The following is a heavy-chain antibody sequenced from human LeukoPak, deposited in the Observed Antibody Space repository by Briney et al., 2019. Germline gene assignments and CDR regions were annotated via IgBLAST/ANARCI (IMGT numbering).Heavy chain of an antibody. Sequence: SETLSLTCTVSGGSISSSSYYWGWIRQPPGKGLEWIGSIYYSGSTYYNPSPKSRVTISVDTSKNQFSLKLSSVTAADTAVYYCARFAYYYGSGSRKKFDYWGQGTLVTVSS. J-gene: IGHJ4*02. D-gene: IGHD3-10*01. CDR3: ARFAYYYGSGSRKKFDY. V-gene: IGHV4-39*07. CDR2: IYYSGST. CDR1: GGSISSSSYY.